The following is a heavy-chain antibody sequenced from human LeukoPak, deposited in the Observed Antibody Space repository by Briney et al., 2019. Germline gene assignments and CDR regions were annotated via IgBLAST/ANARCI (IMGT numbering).Heavy chain of an antibody. V-gene: IGHV4-59*01. CDR2: IYYSGST. J-gene: IGHJ4*02. CDR1: GGSISTYY. Sequence: SETLSLTCTVSGGSISTYYRNWIRQPPGKGLEWIGYIYYSGSTNYNPSLKSRVTISVDTSKNQFSLKLSSVAAADTAMYYCARDGSARYYFDYWGQGTLVTVSS. CDR3: ARDGSARYYFDY.